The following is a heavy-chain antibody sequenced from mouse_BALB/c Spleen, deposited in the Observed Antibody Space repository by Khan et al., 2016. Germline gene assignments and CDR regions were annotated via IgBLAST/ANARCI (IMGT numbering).Heavy chain of an antibody. V-gene: IGHV9-3*02. Sequence: QVQLKQSGPELKKPGETVKISCKASGYTFTNYGMNWVKQAPGKGLKWMGWINTNTGEPTYAEEFKGRFAFSLETSARTAYLQINNLKNEDTATCFCAEEYYGSNWFAYWGQGTLVTVSA. CDR2: INTNTGEP. CDR1: GYTFTNYG. CDR3: AEEYYGSNWFAY. D-gene: IGHD1-1*01. J-gene: IGHJ3*01.